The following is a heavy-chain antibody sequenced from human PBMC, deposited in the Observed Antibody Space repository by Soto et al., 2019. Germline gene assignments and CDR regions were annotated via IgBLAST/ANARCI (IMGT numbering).Heavy chain of an antibody. D-gene: IGHD3-10*01. CDR3: ARRERYYGSPGWFDP. CDR1: GGSISSFAYY. CDR2: VYYNENT. Sequence: PSETLSLTCTVSGGSISSFAYYWGWIRQPPGKGLEWIGTVYYNENTYYNPSLKSRVTISVDTAKNQFSLNLRSVTAADTAIYFCARRERYYGSPGWFDPWGPGTLVTVFS. J-gene: IGHJ5*02. V-gene: IGHV4-39*01.